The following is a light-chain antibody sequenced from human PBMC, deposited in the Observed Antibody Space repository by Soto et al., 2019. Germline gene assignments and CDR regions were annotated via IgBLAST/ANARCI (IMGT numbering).Light chain of an antibody. V-gene: IGKV3-20*01. Sequence: ETVLTQSPGTLSLSPGERATLSCRASRSVSSTYLAWYQQKPGQAPRPLIYGASNRATGIPDRFSGSGSGTDFTLSVSRLEPEDFAVYYCQQFGDSLTFGGGTKVEI. CDR1: RSVSSTY. CDR3: QQFGDSLT. CDR2: GAS. J-gene: IGKJ4*01.